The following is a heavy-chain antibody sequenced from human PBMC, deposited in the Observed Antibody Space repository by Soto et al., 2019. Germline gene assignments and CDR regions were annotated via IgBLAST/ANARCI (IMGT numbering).Heavy chain of an antibody. D-gene: IGHD3-22*01. V-gene: IGHV3-23*01. CDR2: ISGSGGST. J-gene: IGHJ4*02. CDR3: AKDNRLRYDHDSSGLY. Sequence: GGSLRLSCAASGFTFSSYAMGWVRQAPGKGLEWVSAISGSGGSTYYADSAKGRFTISRDNSKNTLYLQMNSLRAEDTAVYYCAKDNRLRYDHDSSGLYWGQGTLVTVSS. CDR1: GFTFSSYA.